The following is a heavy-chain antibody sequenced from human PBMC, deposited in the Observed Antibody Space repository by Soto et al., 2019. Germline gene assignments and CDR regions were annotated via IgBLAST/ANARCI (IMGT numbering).Heavy chain of an antibody. CDR1: GFTFSSYA. Sequence: PGGSLRLSCAASGFTFSSYAMSWVRQAPGKGLEWVSAISGSGGSTYYADSVKGRFTISRDNSKNTLYLQMNSLRAEDTAVYYCAKAIGYYYDSSGYKFDYWGQGTLVTVSS. V-gene: IGHV3-23*01. J-gene: IGHJ4*02. D-gene: IGHD3-22*01. CDR3: AKAIGYYYDSSGYKFDY. CDR2: ISGSGGST.